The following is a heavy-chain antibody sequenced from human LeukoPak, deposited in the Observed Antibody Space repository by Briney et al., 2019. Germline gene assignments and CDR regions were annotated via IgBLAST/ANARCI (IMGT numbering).Heavy chain of an antibody. Sequence: ASVKVSCKASGYTLTSYDINWVRQATGQGLEWMGWMNPNSGNTGYAQKFQGRVTMTRNTSISTAYMELSSLRSEDTAVYYCARGKLELQSYYYYYMDVWGKGTTATVSS. CDR3: ARGKLELQSYYYYYMDV. D-gene: IGHD1-7*01. CDR1: GYTLTSYD. CDR2: MNPNSGNT. J-gene: IGHJ6*03. V-gene: IGHV1-8*01.